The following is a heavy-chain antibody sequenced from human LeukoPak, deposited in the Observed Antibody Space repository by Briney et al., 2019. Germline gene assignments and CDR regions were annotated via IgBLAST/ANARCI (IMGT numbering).Heavy chain of an antibody. Sequence: GESLKVSCKASGYTFTAFYMHWVRQAPGQGLEWMGRINPNSGGTKYAQKFQGRVTMTTDTSINTAYLELSRLRSDDTAVYYCARGYSSSWLDYWGQGTLVTVSS. CDR3: ARGYSSSWLDY. CDR1: GYTFTAFY. D-gene: IGHD6-13*01. V-gene: IGHV1-2*06. CDR2: INPNSGGT. J-gene: IGHJ4*02.